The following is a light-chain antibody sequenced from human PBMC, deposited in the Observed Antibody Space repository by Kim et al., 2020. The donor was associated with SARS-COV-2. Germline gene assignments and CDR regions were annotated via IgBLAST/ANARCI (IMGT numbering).Light chain of an antibody. CDR2: QDR. Sequence: KYACWYQQKPGQSPVLVIYQDRKRPSGIPERFSGSNSGNTATLTISGTQAMDEADYYCQAWDSSTPVVFGGGTQLTVL. CDR1: KY. J-gene: IGLJ2*01. CDR3: QAWDSSTPVV. V-gene: IGLV3-1*01.